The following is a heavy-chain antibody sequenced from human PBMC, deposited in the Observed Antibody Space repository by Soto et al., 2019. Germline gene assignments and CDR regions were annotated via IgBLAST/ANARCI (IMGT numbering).Heavy chain of an antibody. D-gene: IGHD4-17*01. CDR3: ARDSPGYGDYVLFDY. V-gene: IGHV6-1*01. CDR1: GDSVSSNSAA. Sequence: SQTLSLTCVISGDSVSSNSAAWNWIRQSPSRGPEWLGRTYYMSKWYNDYTVSVKSRITINPDTSKNQFSLQLNSVTPEDTAVYYCARDSPGYGDYVLFDYWGQGTLVTVSS. CDR2: TYYMSKWYN. J-gene: IGHJ4*02.